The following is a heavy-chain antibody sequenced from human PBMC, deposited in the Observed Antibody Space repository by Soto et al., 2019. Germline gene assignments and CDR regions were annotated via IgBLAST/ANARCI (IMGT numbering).Heavy chain of an antibody. D-gene: IGHD5-18*01. J-gene: IGHJ6*02. CDR2: LYRGGST. CDR1: GFTVSSNY. V-gene: IGHV3-53*02. CDR3: AIPYEYSFPSAMDV. Sequence: EVQLVETGGGLIQPGGSLRLSCADSGFTVSSNYMSWVRQAPGKGLEWVSVLYRGGSTYYADSVKGRFTISRDNSKNTLYLQMNSLRAEDTAVYYCAIPYEYSFPSAMDVWGQGTTVTVTS.